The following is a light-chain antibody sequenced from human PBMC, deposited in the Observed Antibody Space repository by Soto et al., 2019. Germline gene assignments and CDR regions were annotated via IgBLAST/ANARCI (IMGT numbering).Light chain of an antibody. CDR2: SNN. V-gene: IGLV1-44*01. CDR1: SSNIGSNT. Sequence: QSVLTQPPSASGTPGQRVTICCSGSSSNIGSNTVNWYQQLPGTAPKLLIYSNNQRPSGVPDRFSGSKSGTSASLAISGLQSEDEADYYCAAWDDSLNVYVFGTGTKVTVL. CDR3: AAWDDSLNVYV. J-gene: IGLJ1*01.